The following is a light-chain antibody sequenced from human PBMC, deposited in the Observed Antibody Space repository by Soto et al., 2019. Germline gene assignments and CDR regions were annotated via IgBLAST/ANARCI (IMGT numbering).Light chain of an antibody. CDR2: AAS. CDR1: QSVSSY. Sequence: DIQMTQSPSSLSASVGDRVTITCRASQSVSSYLNWYQQKPGKAPKLLIYAASSLQSGVPSRFSGSGSGTDFTLTISSLQPEDFATYHCQQSYSTPWTFGQGTKVDIK. J-gene: IGKJ1*01. V-gene: IGKV1-39*01. CDR3: QQSYSTPWT.